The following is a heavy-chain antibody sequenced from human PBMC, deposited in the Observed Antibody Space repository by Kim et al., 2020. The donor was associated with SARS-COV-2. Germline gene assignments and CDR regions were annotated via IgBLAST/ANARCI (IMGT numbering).Heavy chain of an antibody. CDR3: ARRGGGGAFDY. J-gene: IGHJ4*02. CDR2: ISYSGST. Sequence: SETLSLTCTVSGDSISSSNYYWAWIRQPPGKGLEWIGSISYSGSTSYTPSLKSRVTISVDTLKNLFSLTLSSVTAADTAVYYCARRGGGGAFDYWGQGTLVTVSS. V-gene: IGHV4-39*01. D-gene: IGHD4-17*01. CDR1: GDSISSSNYY.